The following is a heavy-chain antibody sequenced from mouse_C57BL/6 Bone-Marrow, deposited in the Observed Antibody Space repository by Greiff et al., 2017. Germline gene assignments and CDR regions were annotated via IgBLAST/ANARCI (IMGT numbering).Heavy chain of an antibody. D-gene: IGHD3-1*01. CDR1: GYTFTSYG. Sequence: VQLQQSGAELARPGASVKLSCKASGYTFTSYGISWVKQRTGQGLEWIGEIYPRSGNTYYNEKFKGQATLTADKSSSTAYMELRSLTSEDSAVYFCARSGPPWYFDFWGTGTTVTVSS. J-gene: IGHJ1*03. V-gene: IGHV1-81*01. CDR3: ARSGPPWYFDF. CDR2: IYPRSGNT.